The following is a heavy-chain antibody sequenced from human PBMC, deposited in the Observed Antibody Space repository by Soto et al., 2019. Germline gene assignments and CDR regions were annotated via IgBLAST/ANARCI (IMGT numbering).Heavy chain of an antibody. CDR2: ISGSGGST. J-gene: IGHJ1*01. CDR3: AKDLFKGLRLGEISSEQH. D-gene: IGHD3-16*02. V-gene: IGHV3-23*01. CDR1: GFTFSSYA. Sequence: GRSLRLSCAASGFTFSSYAMSWVRQAPGKGLEWVSAISGSGGSTYYADSVKGRFTISRDHSKNTLYLQMNSLRAEDTAVYYCAKDLFKGLRLGEISSEQHWGQGT.